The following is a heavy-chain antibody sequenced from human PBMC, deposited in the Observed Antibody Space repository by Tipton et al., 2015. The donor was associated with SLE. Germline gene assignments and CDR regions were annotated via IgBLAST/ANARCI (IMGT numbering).Heavy chain of an antibody. CDR3: ARHKLGFSWSYFDS. J-gene: IGHJ4*02. CDR2: ISFSGLT. D-gene: IGHD3-3*01. V-gene: IGHV4-59*08. Sequence: LRLSCTVSGGSTSGYYWSWVRQPPGKGLEWIGYISFSGLTNYNPSVRSRVSTSMDTSKNQFSLQMSSVTAADTALYYCARHKLGFSWSYFDSWGQGTLVTVSS. CDR1: GGSTSGYY.